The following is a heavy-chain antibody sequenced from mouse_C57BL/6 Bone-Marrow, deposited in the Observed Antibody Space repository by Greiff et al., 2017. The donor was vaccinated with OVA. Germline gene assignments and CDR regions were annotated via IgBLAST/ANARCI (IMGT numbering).Heavy chain of an antibody. CDR3: ALYYGSRKYYAMDY. CDR2: INPNNGGT. V-gene: IGHV1-18*01. Sequence: EVQLQQSGPELVKPGASVKIPCKASGYTFTDYNMDWVKQSHGKSLERIGDINPNNGGTIYNQKFKGKATLTVDKSSSTAYMELRSLTSEDTAVYYCALYYGSRKYYAMDYWGQGTSVTVSS. J-gene: IGHJ4*01. CDR1: GYTFTDYN. D-gene: IGHD1-1*01.